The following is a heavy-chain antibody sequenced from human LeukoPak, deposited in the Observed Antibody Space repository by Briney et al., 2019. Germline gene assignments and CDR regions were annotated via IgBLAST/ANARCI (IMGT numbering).Heavy chain of an antibody. V-gene: IGHV4-38-2*01. D-gene: IGHD3-3*01. Sequence: PSETLSLTCAVSGYSISSGYYWGWIRQPPGKGLEWIGSIYHSGSTYYNPPLKSRVTISVDTSKNQFSLKLSSVTAADTAVYYCASIDFWSGYPNWFDPWGQGTLVTVSS. J-gene: IGHJ5*02. CDR2: IYHSGST. CDR1: GYSISSGYY. CDR3: ASIDFWSGYPNWFDP.